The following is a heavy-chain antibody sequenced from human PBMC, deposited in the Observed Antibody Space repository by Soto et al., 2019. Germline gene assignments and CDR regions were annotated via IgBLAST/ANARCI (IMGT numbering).Heavy chain of an antibody. D-gene: IGHD5-12*01. V-gene: IGHV4-34*01. CDR1: GGSFSGYY. J-gene: IGHJ6*02. CDR3: ASMGTIWYYYGMDV. CDR2: INHSGST. Sequence: QVQLQQWGAGLLKPSETLSLTCAVYGGSFSGYYWSWIRQPPGNGLEWIGEINHSGSTNYNPSLNSRVTISVDTSKNQFSLKLSSVTAAVTAVYYGASMGTIWYYYGMDVWGQGTTVTVSS.